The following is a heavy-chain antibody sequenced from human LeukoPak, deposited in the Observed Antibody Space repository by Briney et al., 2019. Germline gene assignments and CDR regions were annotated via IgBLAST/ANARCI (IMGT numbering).Heavy chain of an antibody. V-gene: IGHV3-23*01. CDR1: GFTFSSYA. J-gene: IGHJ6*02. D-gene: IGHD2-2*01. CDR3: AKPLGYCSSTSCYDAYYYYGMDV. Sequence: RSGGSLRLSCAASGFTFSSYAMSWVRQAPGKGLEWVSAISGSGGSTYYADSVKGRFTISRDNSKNTLYLQMNSLRAEDTAVYYCAKPLGYCSSTSCYDAYYYYGMDVWGQGTTVTVSS. CDR2: ISGSGGST.